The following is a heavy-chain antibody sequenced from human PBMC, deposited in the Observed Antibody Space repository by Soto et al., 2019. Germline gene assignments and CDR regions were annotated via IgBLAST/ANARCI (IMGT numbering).Heavy chain of an antibody. J-gene: IGHJ4*02. CDR2: IYYSGST. D-gene: IGHD3-3*01. CDR3: ARTAYYDFWSGYSPSAGFDY. Sequence: HSETLSLGCAVSGGSISSSSDYGGWIRQPPGKGLEWIGSIYYSGSTYYNPSLKSRVTISVDTSKNQFSLKLSSVTAADTAVYYCARTAYYDFWSGYSPSAGFDYWGQGTLVTVSS. CDR1: GGSISSSSDY. V-gene: IGHV4-39*01.